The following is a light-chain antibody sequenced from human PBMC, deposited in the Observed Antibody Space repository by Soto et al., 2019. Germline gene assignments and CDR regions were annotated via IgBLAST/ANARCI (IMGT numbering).Light chain of an antibody. CDR2: DAS. V-gene: IGKV3-20*01. CDR1: QSVSSSY. CDR3: QHSGRSPPSWT. J-gene: IGKJ1*01. Sequence: EIVLTQSPGTLSLSPGERATLSCRASQSVSSSYLAWYQQKPGQPPRLLIFDASNRATGIPDRFSGSGSGTEFTLTISSLEPEDFAVYYCQHSGRSPPSWTFGQGTKVEIK.